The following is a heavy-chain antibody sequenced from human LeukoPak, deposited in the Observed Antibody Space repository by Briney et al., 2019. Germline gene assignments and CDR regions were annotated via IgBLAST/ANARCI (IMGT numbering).Heavy chain of an antibody. J-gene: IGHJ4*02. CDR2: ISGSGAGT. CDR1: GFTFSSYA. D-gene: IGHD5-24*01. Sequence: PGGSLRLSCAASGFTFSSYAMSWVRQAPGRGLEWVSSISGSGAGTYYVDSVKGRFTVSRDNSKNTLYLQMNSLRAEDTAVYYCAKGGDGYNYYFDYWGQETLVTVSS. CDR3: AKGGDGYNYYFDY. V-gene: IGHV3-23*01.